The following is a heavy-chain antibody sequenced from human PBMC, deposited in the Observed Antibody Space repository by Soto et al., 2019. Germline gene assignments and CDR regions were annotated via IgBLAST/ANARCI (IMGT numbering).Heavy chain of an antibody. J-gene: IGHJ6*01. V-gene: IGHV6-1*01. Sequence: SQTLSLTCAISGDSVSSNSAAWNWIRQSPSRGLEWLGRTYYRSKWYNDYPISVKGRIHINPDTSKNRFSLQLNSVTPEDTAMYYCAREPGVEYDYGSYYYFYHFMDVWGKGTQVTV. CDR2: TYYRSKWYN. D-gene: IGHD3-10*01. CDR1: GDSVSSNSAA. CDR3: AREPGVEYDYGSYYYFYHFMDV.